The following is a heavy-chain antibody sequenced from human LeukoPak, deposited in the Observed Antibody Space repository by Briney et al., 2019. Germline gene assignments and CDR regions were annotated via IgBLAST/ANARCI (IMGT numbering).Heavy chain of an antibody. CDR3: AKGAHSSGWLSHDY. Sequence: GGSLRLSCAASGFTFSSYYMSWVRQAPGKGLEWMAVISYDGSKRYYADSVKGRFTISRDNSKNTLYLQMSSLRGEDTAVYYCAKGAHSSGWLSHDYWGQGTLVTVSS. D-gene: IGHD6-19*01. CDR2: ISYDGSKR. CDR1: GFTFSSYY. J-gene: IGHJ4*02. V-gene: IGHV3-30*18.